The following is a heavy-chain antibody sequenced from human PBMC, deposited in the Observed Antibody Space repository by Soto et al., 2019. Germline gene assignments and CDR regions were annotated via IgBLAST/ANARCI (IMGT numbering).Heavy chain of an antibody. CDR2: IYHSGST. Sequence: PSETLSLTCAVSGGSISNSNWWSWVRQPPGKGLEWIGEIYHSGSTNYNPSLKSRVTISVDKSKNQFSLKLSSVTAADTAVYYCARGIVVVVAATSTRYYYGMDVWGQGTTVTVSS. J-gene: IGHJ6*02. V-gene: IGHV4-4*02. D-gene: IGHD2-15*01. CDR1: GGSISNSNW. CDR3: ARGIVVVVAATSTRYYYGMDV.